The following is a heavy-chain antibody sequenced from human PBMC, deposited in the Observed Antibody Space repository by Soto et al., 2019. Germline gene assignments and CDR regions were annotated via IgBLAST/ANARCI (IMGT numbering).Heavy chain of an antibody. J-gene: IGHJ4*02. D-gene: IGHD3-3*01. CDR2: ISGSGGST. Sequence: GGSLRLSCAASGFTFSSYAMSWVRQAPGKGLEWVSAISGSGGSTYYADSVKGRFTISRDNSKNTLYLQMNSLRAEDTAVYYCAKLSRKYDFWSGYSLYLDYWGQGTLVTVSS. CDR1: GFTFSSYA. V-gene: IGHV3-23*01. CDR3: AKLSRKYDFWSGYSLYLDY.